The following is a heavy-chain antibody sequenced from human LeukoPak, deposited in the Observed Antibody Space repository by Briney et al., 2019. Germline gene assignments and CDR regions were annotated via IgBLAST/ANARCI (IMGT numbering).Heavy chain of an antibody. V-gene: IGHV1-2*02. J-gene: IGHJ6*03. CDR1: GYTFTGYY. CDR3: ARGYRDLYYYMDV. CDR2: INPNSGGT. Sequence: ASVKISCKASGYTFTGYYMLWVRQAPGQGLEWMGWINPNSGGTNYAQKFQGRVTMTRDTSISTAYMELSRLRSDDAAVYYCARGYRDLYYYMDVWGKGTTVTVSS. D-gene: IGHD2-2*02.